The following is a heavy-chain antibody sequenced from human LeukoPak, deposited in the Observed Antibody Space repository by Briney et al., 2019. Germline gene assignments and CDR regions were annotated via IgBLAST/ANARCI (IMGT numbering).Heavy chain of an antibody. D-gene: IGHD3-10*01. J-gene: IGHJ4*02. Sequence: GGSLRLSCAASGFNLGNYAMSWFRQAPGKGLEWVSAISGNGFNTYYADSVKGRFTISGESSGNTLSLQMHNLRAEDTAVYYCAKGVRLWFAFYFDYWGQGTVVTVSS. CDR1: GFNLGNYA. V-gene: IGHV3-23*01. CDR2: ISGNGFNT. CDR3: AKGVRLWFAFYFDY.